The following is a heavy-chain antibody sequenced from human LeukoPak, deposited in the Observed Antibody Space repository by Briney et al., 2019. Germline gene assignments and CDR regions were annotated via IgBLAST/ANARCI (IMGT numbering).Heavy chain of an antibody. CDR3: ARGTASLYSSSQGFDY. D-gene: IGHD6-13*01. CDR1: GGSFSGYY. V-gene: IGHV4-34*01. J-gene: IGHJ4*02. CDR2: INHSGST. Sequence: SETLSLTCAVYGGSFSGYYWSWIRQPPGKGLELIGEINHSGSTNYNPSLKSRVTISVDTSKNQFSLKLSSVTAADTAVYYCARGTASLYSSSQGFDYWGQGTLVTVSS.